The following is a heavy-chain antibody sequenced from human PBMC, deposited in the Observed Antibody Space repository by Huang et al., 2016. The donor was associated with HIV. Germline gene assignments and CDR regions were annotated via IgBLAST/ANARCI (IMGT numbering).Heavy chain of an antibody. CDR1: GFTFSNGW. J-gene: IGHJ3*02. CDR3: TTESESSGWTMDHDAFDI. Sequence: EVQLMESGGGLVKPGGSLRLSCAASGFTFSNGWMGWVRQESGRGLEWVARIKSKTDCGTKECAAPVKGRFTISRDDSKNTLYLQMNSLKTEDTAVYYCTTESESSGWTMDHDAFDIWGQGTMVTVSS. D-gene: IGHD6-19*01. V-gene: IGHV3-15*01. CDR2: IKSKTDCGTK.